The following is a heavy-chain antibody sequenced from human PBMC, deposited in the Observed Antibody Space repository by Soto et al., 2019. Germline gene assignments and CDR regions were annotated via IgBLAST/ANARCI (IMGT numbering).Heavy chain of an antibody. V-gene: IGHV1-2*04. CDR1: GYTFTGYY. Sequence: ASVKVSCKASGYTFTGYYMHWVRQAPGQGLEWMGWINPNSGGTNYAQKFQGWVTMTRDTSISTAYMELSRLRSDDTAVYYCARGTYCSGGSCYDPLSYYYGMDVWGQGTTVTVSS. CDR2: INPNSGGT. D-gene: IGHD2-15*01. J-gene: IGHJ6*02. CDR3: ARGTYCSGGSCYDPLSYYYGMDV.